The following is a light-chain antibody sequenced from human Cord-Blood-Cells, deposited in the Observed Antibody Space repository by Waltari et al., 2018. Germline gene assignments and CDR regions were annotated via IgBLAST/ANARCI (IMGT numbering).Light chain of an antibody. V-gene: IGKV4-1*01. CDR3: QQYYSTPLT. CDR2: WAS. J-gene: IGKJ4*01. Sequence: DILVTQSPGYLGASQGVRAPINCKPSQSVLYSSNNKNYLAWYQQKPGQPPKLLIYWASTRESGVPDRFSGSGSGTDFTLTISSLQAEDVAVYYCQQYYSTPLTFGGGTKVEIK. CDR1: QSVLYSSNNKNY.